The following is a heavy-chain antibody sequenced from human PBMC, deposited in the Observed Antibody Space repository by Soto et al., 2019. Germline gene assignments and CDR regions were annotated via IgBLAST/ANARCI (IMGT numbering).Heavy chain of an antibody. J-gene: IGHJ5*02. Sequence: LRLSCAGSGFTFGDSYMSWIRQAPGKGLEWLSYISPGSRYPAYADSVKGRFTICRDNAKRSLYLQMMSLTAEDTAIYYCVRGGGGGLFDPWGQGTMVTVSS. D-gene: IGHD2-15*01. V-gene: IGHV3-11*06. CDR2: ISPGSRYP. CDR1: GFTFGDSY. CDR3: VRGGGGGLFDP.